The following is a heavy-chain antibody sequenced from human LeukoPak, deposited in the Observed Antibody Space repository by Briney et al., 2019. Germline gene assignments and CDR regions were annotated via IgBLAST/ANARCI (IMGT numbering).Heavy chain of an antibody. V-gene: IGHV3-21*01. Sequence: NPGGSLRLSCAASGFTFSSYSMNWVRQAPGKGLEWVSSISSSSSYIYYADSVKGRFTISRDNAKNSLYLQMNSLRAEDTAVYYCARDHDFWSGYYLDYWGQGTLVTVSS. D-gene: IGHD3-3*01. CDR2: ISSSSSYI. J-gene: IGHJ4*02. CDR3: ARDHDFWSGYYLDY. CDR1: GFTFSSYS.